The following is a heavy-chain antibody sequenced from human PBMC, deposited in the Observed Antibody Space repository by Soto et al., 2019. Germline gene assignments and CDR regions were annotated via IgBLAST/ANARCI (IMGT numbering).Heavy chain of an antibody. CDR2: INAGNGNT. CDR3: ARATVVTHFDY. V-gene: IGHV1-3*05. D-gene: IGHD2-15*01. J-gene: IGHJ4*02. CDR1: GYTFTSYA. Sequence: QVQLVQSGAEEKKPGASVKVSCNASGYTFTSYAMHWVRQAPGQRLEWMGWINAGNGNTKYSQKFQGRVTITRDTSASTAYMELSSLRSEDTAVYYCARATVVTHFDYWGQGTLVTVSS.